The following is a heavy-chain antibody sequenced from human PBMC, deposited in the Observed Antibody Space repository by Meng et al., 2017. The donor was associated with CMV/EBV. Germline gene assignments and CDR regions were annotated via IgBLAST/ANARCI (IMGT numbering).Heavy chain of an antibody. Sequence: GESLKISCAASGFTFDDYGMSWVRQAPGKGLEWVSGINWNGGSTGYADSVKGRFTISRDNAKNSLYLQMNSLRAEYTAVYYCARDRASGSFLYYYYGMDVWGQGTTVTVSS. CDR3: ARDRASGSFLYYYYGMDV. CDR1: GFTFDDYG. V-gene: IGHV3-20*04. CDR2: INWNGGST. D-gene: IGHD3-10*01. J-gene: IGHJ6*02.